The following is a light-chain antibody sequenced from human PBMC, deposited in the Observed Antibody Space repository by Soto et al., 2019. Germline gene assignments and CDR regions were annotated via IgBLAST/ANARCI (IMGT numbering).Light chain of an antibody. CDR2: GAS. J-gene: IGKJ5*01. CDR1: QSISSSY. Sequence: EVVLTQSPATLSLSPGEGATLSCRVSQSISSSYLSWYQQRPGQAPRLLIYGASTRATGIPARFSGSGRGSGTEFTLTISSLQPDDFATYYCQQYYRYPITFGQGTRLEIK. CDR3: QQYYRYPIT. V-gene: IGKV3D-7*01.